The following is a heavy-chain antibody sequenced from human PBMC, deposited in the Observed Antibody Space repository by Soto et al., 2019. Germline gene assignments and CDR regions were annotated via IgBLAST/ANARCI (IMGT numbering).Heavy chain of an antibody. CDR3: AKGRTSDCPGCTQDY. CDR2: VSGSGDST. Sequence: EVQLLESGGGLAQPGGSLRLSCAASAFTFSSYAMSWVRQAPGKGLEWVSAVSGSGDSTYYADSVKGRFTISRDNSKNTLYLQMNSLTPEDTAVYYCAKGRTSDCPGCTQDYWGQGTLVTVS. V-gene: IGHV3-23*01. CDR1: AFTFSSYA. D-gene: IGHD2-21*02. J-gene: IGHJ4*02.